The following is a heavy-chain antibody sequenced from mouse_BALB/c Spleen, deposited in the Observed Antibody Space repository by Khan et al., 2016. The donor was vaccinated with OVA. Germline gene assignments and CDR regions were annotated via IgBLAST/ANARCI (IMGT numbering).Heavy chain of an antibody. CDR3: GRGERWFAQ. CDR2: KVYDGSN. J-gene: IGHJ3*01. CDR1: GYSITSCYY. Sequence: EVQLVETGPGLVKPSQSLSLTCSVTGYSITSCYYWNWIRQFPGNKLEWMGYKVYDGSNNYNPSLKNRISITRDTAKYQFFLQLNSVTTKNTTTYYCGRGERWFAQWGHGTLVTVSA. V-gene: IGHV3-6*01.